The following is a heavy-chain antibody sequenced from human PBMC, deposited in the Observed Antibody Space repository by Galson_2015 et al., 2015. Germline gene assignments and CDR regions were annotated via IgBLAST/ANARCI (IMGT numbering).Heavy chain of an antibody. CDR1: GFTFRNFG. J-gene: IGHJ4*02. CDR2: IWYDGSNK. D-gene: IGHD3-22*01. Sequence: SLRLSCAASGFTFRNFGMHWVRQAPGKGLEWVAVIWYDGSNKYYVDSVKGRFTISRDNSKNTVYLQMNSLRAEDTAVYYCARGLYDRSGCPDYWGRGTLVTVSS. CDR3: ARGLYDRSGCPDY. V-gene: IGHV3-33*01.